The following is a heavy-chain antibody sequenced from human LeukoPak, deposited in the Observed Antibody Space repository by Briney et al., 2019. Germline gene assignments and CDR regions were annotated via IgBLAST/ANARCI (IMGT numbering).Heavy chain of an antibody. V-gene: IGHV1-3*01. CDR3: ARDGSGWYYYFDY. Sequence: ASVKVSCKASGYTFTSYAMHWVRQAPGLRLEWMGWINAGNGNTKYSQKFQGRVTITRDTSASTAYMELSSLRSEDTAVYYCARDGSGWYYYFDYWGQGTLVTVSS. CDR1: GYTFTSYA. CDR2: INAGNGNT. D-gene: IGHD6-19*01. J-gene: IGHJ4*02.